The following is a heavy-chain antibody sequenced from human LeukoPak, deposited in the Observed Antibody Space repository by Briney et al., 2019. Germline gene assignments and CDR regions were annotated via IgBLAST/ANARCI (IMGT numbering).Heavy chain of an antibody. V-gene: IGHV4-59*08. J-gene: IGHJ5*02. Sequence: SETLSLTCTVSGGSISTYYWSWVRQTPGKGLEWMGFIYNSGSTNYNPSLKSRVTISVDTSKNQFSLKLSSVTAADTAVYYCGRHRAPNPWGQGTLVTVSS. CDR1: GGSISTYY. CDR2: IYNSGST. CDR3: GRHRAPNP.